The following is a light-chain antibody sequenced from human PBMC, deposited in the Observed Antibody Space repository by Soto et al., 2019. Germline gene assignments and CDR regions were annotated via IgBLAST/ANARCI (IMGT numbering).Light chain of an antibody. CDR2: EVS. Sequence: QSALTQPASVSGSPGQSITISCTGTSSDVGGYNCVSWYQQHPGKAPKLMIYEVSNRPSGVSNRFSGSKSGNTASLTISGLQAEDEADYYCSSYTTSSTYVFATGTKLTVL. CDR3: SSYTTSSTYV. CDR1: SSDVGGYNC. V-gene: IGLV2-14*01. J-gene: IGLJ1*01.